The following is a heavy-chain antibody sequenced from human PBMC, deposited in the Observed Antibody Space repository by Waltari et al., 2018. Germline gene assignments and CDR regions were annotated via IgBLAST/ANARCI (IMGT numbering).Heavy chain of an antibody. CDR2: IQRSGRT. D-gene: IGHD2-15*01. V-gene: IGHV4-4*02. J-gene: IGHJ4*02. Sequence: QMQLQESGPGLVKPSGTLSVTCPVSGASMSSGDWWSWVRQSPEKGLEWIGQIQRSGRTHYNPSFESRVTISMDSSNNQFSLKVTSTTAADTAVYYCARDRGRGIYLDSWGRGTLVTVSP. CDR3: ARDRGRGIYLDS. CDR1: GASMSSGDW.